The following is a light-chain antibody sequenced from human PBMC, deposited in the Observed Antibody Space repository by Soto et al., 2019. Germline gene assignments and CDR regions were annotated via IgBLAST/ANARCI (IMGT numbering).Light chain of an antibody. CDR1: SSNIGAGYD. CDR2: GNS. V-gene: IGLV1-40*01. Sequence: QSVLTQPPSVSGAPGQRVTISCTGSSSNIGAGYDVHWYQQLPGTAPKLLIYGNSNRPSGVPDRFSGSKSGTSASLAITGLQAEDEADYYCQSYDSSLSHVVFGGGTK. CDR3: QSYDSSLSHVV. J-gene: IGLJ2*01.